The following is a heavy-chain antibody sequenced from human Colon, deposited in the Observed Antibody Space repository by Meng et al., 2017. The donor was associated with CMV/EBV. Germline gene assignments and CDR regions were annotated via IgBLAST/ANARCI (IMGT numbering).Heavy chain of an antibody. CDR2: INPNSGGT. D-gene: IGHD3-3*01. CDR3: ARDWLGFKVWFGP. J-gene: IGHJ5*02. CDR1: AYTFTDYY. Sequence: ASAYTFTDYYLPWVRQAPGQGLEWMGWINPNSGGTNYAQKFEGRVTMTRDTSISTAYMEMRRLTSDDTAVYYCARDWLGFKVWFGPWGQGTLVTVSS. V-gene: IGHV1-2*02.